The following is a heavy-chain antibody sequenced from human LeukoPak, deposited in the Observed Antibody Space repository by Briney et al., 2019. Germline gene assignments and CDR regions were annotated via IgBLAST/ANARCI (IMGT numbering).Heavy chain of an antibody. D-gene: IGHD6-19*01. CDR3: ARLPYSSGWYVY. V-gene: IGHV4-59*01. J-gene: IGHJ4*02. CDR1: DGSISSCY. CDR2: IYYSGST. Sequence: PSETLSLTCTVSDGSISSCYWSWIRQPPGKGLEWIGYIYYSGSTNYNPSLESRVTISVDTSKNQFSLKLSSATAADTAMYYCARLPYSSGWYVYWGQGTLVTVSS.